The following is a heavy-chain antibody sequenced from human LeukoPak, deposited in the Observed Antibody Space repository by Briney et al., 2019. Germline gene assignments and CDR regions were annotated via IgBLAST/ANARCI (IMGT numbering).Heavy chain of an antibody. D-gene: IGHD3-10*01. CDR1: GFTFSSYA. V-gene: IGHV3-64*01. J-gene: IGHJ6*03. Sequence: GESLRLSCAASGFTFSSYAMHWVRQAPGKGLEYVSAISSNGGSTYYANSEKGRFTISRDNSKSTLYLQMGSLRAEDMAVYYCARDLYWGSGYYYMDVWGTGTTVTVSS. CDR3: ARDLYWGSGYYYMDV. CDR2: ISSNGGST.